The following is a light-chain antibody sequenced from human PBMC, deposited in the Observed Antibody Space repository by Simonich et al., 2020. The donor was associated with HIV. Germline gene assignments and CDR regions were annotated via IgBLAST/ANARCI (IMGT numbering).Light chain of an antibody. CDR2: AAS. J-gene: IGKJ2*01. CDR1: QSISSY. Sequence: DIQMTQSPSSLSASVGDRVTITCRASQSISSYLNWYQEKPGKAPKLLIYAASNLESGVPSRFSGSGSGTEFTLTISRLQPDDFATYYCQQYDSHFPYTFGQGTNLDIK. CDR3: QQYDSHFPYT. V-gene: IGKV1-39*01.